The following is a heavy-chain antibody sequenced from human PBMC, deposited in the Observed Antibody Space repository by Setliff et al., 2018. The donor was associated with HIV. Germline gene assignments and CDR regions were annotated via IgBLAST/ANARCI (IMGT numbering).Heavy chain of an antibody. Sequence: SETLSLTCTVSDSSIRSSDYYWGWIRQSPGVGLEWIGSIFYSGRAYYNPSLKSRVTISVDTSKNQFSLRVNSVTAADTAVFYCARHRVITGSFDSWGQGTLVTVSS. D-gene: IGHD3-10*01. CDR1: DSSIRSSDYY. CDR2: IFYSGRA. J-gene: IGHJ4*02. CDR3: ARHRVITGSFDS. V-gene: IGHV4-39*01.